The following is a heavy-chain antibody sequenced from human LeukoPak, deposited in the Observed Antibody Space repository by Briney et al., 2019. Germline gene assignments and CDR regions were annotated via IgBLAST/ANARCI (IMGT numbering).Heavy chain of an antibody. D-gene: IGHD5-18*01. CDR3: VKVDT. J-gene: IGHJ4*02. Sequence: GGSLRPSCVASGFAFSSSGMHWVRQSPGKGLDWVAFIRNDGNKYNYAESVKGRFTISRDNSKNTLYLQMDSLSAEDTAVYYCVKVDTWGQGTLVTVSS. V-gene: IGHV3-30*02. CDR1: GFAFSSSG. CDR2: IRNDGNKY.